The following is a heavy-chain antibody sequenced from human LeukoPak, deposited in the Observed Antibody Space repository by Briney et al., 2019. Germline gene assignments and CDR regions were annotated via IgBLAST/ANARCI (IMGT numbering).Heavy chain of an antibody. CDR3: ARNILFAFDI. V-gene: IGHV3-30*03. CDR1: GFTFSSYG. CDR2: ISYDGSKK. Sequence: GRSLRLSCAASGFTFSSYGMHWVRQAPGKGLEWVAIISYDGSKKYYADSVKGRFTSSRDNSKNTLYLQVNSLRAEDTAMYYCARNILFAFDIWGQGTMVTVSS. J-gene: IGHJ3*02.